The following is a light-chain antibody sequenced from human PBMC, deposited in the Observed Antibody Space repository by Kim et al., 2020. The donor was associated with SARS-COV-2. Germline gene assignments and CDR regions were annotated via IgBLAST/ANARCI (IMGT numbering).Light chain of an antibody. J-gene: IGKJ5*01. CDR2: AAS. CDR3: QQLNSYPIT. CDR1: QGISIW. Sequence: DIQMTQSPSSVSASVGDRVTITCRASQGISIWLAWYQQKPGKAPKLLIYAASSLQTGVPSRFSGSGSGTDFTLTITSLQPEDVATYYCQQLNSYPITLGQGTRLEIK. V-gene: IGKV1-12*01.